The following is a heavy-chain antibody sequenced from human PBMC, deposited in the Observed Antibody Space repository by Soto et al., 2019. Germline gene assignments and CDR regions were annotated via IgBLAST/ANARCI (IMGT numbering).Heavy chain of an antibody. D-gene: IGHD6-19*01. CDR3: ASRTSGWYFDY. J-gene: IGHJ4*02. CDR1: GGTCSSYA. V-gene: IGHV3-23*01. Sequence: PGGSLRLSCTAAGGTCSSYAMNWVSPAPGKGLEWVSVISGSGGSTYYADSVKGRFTISRDNSKNTLYLQMNSLRAEDTAIYYCASRTSGWYFDYWGQGTLVTVSS. CDR2: ISGSGGST.